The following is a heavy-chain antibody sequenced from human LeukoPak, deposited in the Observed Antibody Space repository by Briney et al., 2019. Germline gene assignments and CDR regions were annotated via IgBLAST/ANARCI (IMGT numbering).Heavy chain of an antibody. CDR1: GFTFSNAW. D-gene: IGHD3-10*01. J-gene: IGHJ4*02. Sequence: PGGSLRLSCAASGFTFSNAWMSWVRQAPGKGLEWVGRIKGKTDGGTTDYAAPVKGRFTISRDDSKNTLYLQMNSLKTEDTAVYYCARGQGILWFGEQGDYWGQGTLVTVSS. V-gene: IGHV3-15*01. CDR3: ARGQGILWFGEQGDY. CDR2: IKGKTDGGTT.